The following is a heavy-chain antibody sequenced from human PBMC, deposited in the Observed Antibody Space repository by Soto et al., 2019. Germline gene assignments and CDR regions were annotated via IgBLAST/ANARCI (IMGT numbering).Heavy chain of an antibody. J-gene: IGHJ3*02. CDR1: GFTFDDYG. CDR3: ARDRRYYDSSGYYSDAFDI. CDR2: INWNGGST. D-gene: IGHD3-22*01. V-gene: IGHV3-20*04. Sequence: GGSLRLSSAASGFTFDDYGMSWVRQAPGKGLEWVSGINWNGGSTGYADSVKGRFTISRDNAKNSLYLQMNSLRAEDTALYYCARDRRYYDSSGYYSDAFDIWGQGTMVTVSS.